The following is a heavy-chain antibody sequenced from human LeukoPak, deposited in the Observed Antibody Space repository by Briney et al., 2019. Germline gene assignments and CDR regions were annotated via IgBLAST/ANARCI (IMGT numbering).Heavy chain of an antibody. D-gene: IGHD3-22*01. CDR1: GGSISSYY. J-gene: IGHJ4*02. Sequence: SETLSLTCTVSGGSISSYYWSWIRQPPGKGLEWIGYIYYSGSTNYNPSLKSRVTISVDTSKNQFSLKLSPVTAADTAVYYCARHGDYYDSSGYLDYWGQGTLVTVSS. CDR3: ARHGDYYDSSGYLDY. V-gene: IGHV4-59*08. CDR2: IYYSGST.